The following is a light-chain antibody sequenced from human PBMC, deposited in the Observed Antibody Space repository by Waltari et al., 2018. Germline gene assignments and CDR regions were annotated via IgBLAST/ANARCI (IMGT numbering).Light chain of an antibody. CDR1: QNINTL. CDR2: KAS. V-gene: IGKV1-5*03. CDR3: QQYYTYPLT. J-gene: IGKJ4*01. Sequence: DIQMTQSPSTLSTSVGIGERVTITCRASQNINTLLAWYQHKPGKAPKVLVYKASNLESGVPSRFSGSGSGTEFTLTISNLQPDDFATYYCQQYYTYPLTFGGGTRVEIK.